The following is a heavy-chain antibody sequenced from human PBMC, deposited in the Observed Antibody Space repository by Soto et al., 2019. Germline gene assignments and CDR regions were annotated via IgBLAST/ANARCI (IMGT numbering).Heavy chain of an antibody. V-gene: IGHV1-69*01. CDR1: GGTFSRHA. J-gene: IGHJ1*01. CDR3: ARGWGYDSNDYYYAY. Sequence: QVQLVQSGAEVRKPGSSVKVSCKASGGTFSRHAISWVRQAPGQGLEWMGGIIPIFGTANHAQKSQGRVTIIEDESTSTVYMELSSLRSEDTAMYYCARGWGYDSNDYYYAYWGQGTLVIVSS. D-gene: IGHD3-22*01. CDR2: IIPIFGTA.